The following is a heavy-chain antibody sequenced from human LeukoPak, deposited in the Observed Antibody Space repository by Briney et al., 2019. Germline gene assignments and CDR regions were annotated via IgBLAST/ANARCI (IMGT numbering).Heavy chain of an antibody. V-gene: IGHV3-23*01. CDR3: AKNSGYSWQYFFDY. Sequence: GGSLRLSCAASGFTFSTYGMTWVRQPPGKGLEWVSAISGGGGPTYYADSVKGRFTISRDNSKNTLYLQMNSLRAEDAALYFCAKNSGYSWQYFFDYWGQGTLVTVSS. CDR1: GFTFSTYG. CDR2: ISGGGGPT. D-gene: IGHD6-25*01. J-gene: IGHJ4*02.